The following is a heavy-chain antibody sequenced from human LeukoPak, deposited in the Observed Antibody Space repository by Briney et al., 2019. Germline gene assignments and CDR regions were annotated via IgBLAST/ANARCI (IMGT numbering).Heavy chain of an antibody. V-gene: IGHV4-4*07. Sequence: PSETLSLTCTVSGGSISSYYWSWIRQPAGKGLEWIGRIYTSGSTNYNPSLKSRVTMSVDTSKNQFSLKLSSVTAADTAVYYCARWASRGSYYYFDYWGQGTLVTVSS. CDR1: GGSISSYY. J-gene: IGHJ4*02. CDR2: IYTSGST. CDR3: ARWASRGSYYYFDY. D-gene: IGHD1-26*01.